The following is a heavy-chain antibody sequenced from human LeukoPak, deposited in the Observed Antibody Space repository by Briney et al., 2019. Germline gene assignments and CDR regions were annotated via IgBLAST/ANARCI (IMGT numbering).Heavy chain of an antibody. CDR3: ARDWGVTVKNYYYMDV. CDR2: IIPIFGTA. Sequence: SVKVSCKASGGTFSSYAISWVRQAPGQGLEWMGRIIPIFGTANYAQKFQGRATITTDESTSTAYMELSSLRSEDTAVYYCARDWGVTVKNYYYMDVWGKGTTVTVSS. CDR1: GGTFSSYA. J-gene: IGHJ6*03. D-gene: IGHD4-17*01. V-gene: IGHV1-69*05.